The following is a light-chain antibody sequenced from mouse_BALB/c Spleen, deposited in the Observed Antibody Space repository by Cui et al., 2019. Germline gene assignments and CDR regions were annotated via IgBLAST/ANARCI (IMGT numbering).Light chain of an antibody. CDR1: QSISDY. V-gene: IGKV5-39*01. J-gene: IGKJ5*01. CDR3: QNGHSFPLT. CDR2: YAA. Sequence: DIVMTQSPATLSVTPGDRVSLSCRASQSISDYLHCYKQKAHEAPRLLIKYAAQTSAGIPSRFSGSGSGSDFTLSINSVEPEDVGVYYCQNGHSFPLTFGAGTKLELK.